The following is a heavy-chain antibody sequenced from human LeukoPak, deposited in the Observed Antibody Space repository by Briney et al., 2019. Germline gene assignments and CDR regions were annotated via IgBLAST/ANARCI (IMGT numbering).Heavy chain of an antibody. D-gene: IGHD3-22*01. J-gene: IGHJ4*02. CDR3: ARGTSSSDYSRLYYFDY. Sequence: GGSLRLSCAASGFTFTSYSISWVRQAPGKGLEWVSYISGISDVIYYADSVKGRFTISRDNAMNSLSLQMNSLRAEDTAVYYCARGTSSSDYSRLYYFDYWGQGTLVTVSS. CDR1: GFTFTSYS. CDR2: ISGISDVI. V-gene: IGHV3-48*01.